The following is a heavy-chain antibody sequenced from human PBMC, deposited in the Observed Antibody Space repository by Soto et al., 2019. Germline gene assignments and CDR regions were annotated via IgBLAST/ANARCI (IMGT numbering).Heavy chain of an antibody. CDR1: GFTFSSYG. D-gene: IGHD5-18*01. V-gene: IGHV3-30*18. CDR3: AKDRRRYSYGFSTGY. CDR2: ISHEGSNK. Sequence: QVQLVESGGGVVQPGRSLRLSCAASGFTFSSYGMHWVRQAPGKGLEWVAVISHEGSNKQYADSVKGRFTISRDNVKNTLSLQMNSLRREDMAVYYCAKDRRRYSYGFSTGYWGQGTLVTVSS. J-gene: IGHJ4*02.